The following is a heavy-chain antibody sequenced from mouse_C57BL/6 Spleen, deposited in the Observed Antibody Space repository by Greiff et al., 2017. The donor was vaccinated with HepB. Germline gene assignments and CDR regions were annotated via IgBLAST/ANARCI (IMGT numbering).Heavy chain of an antibody. Sequence: EVKRVESGGGLVQPGGSLKLSCAASGFTFSDYYMYWVRQTPEKRLEWVAYISNGGGSTYYPDTVKGRFTISRDNAKNTLYLQMSRLKSEDTAMYYCARKSYYSNYEGAMDYWGQGTSVTVSS. V-gene: IGHV5-12*01. CDR2: ISNGGGST. J-gene: IGHJ4*01. CDR3: ARKSYYSNYEGAMDY. CDR1: GFTFSDYY. D-gene: IGHD2-5*01.